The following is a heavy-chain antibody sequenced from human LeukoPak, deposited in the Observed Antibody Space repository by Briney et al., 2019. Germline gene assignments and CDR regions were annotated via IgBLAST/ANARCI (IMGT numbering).Heavy chain of an antibody. CDR3: ARQLYGSDY. CDR1: GVSFSIYY. D-gene: IGHD4-17*01. J-gene: IGHJ4*02. V-gene: IGHV4-34*01. CDR2: VNHSGYT. Sequence: SETLSLTCDVSGVSFSIYYWSWIRQSPEEGLEWIGEVNHSGYTNYNPSLKGRVTISVDTSKTPFSLKLSSVTAADTAVYYCARQLYGSDYWGQGTLVTVSS.